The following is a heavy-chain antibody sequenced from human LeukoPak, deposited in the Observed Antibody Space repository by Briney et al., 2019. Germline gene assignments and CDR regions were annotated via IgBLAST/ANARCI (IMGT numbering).Heavy chain of an antibody. CDR2: IRPDGDRT. Sequence: GGSLRLSCAAAGFTFSTYAITSVRQGPGKWLEWVSSIRPDGDRTYYANSVRGRFTIYRDNSKDTVYLQINGLRVDDTAVYYCAREQSGTRGWYTVDYWGQGTLVTVSS. V-gene: IGHV3-23*01. J-gene: IGHJ4*02. CDR1: GFTFSTYA. CDR3: AREQSGTRGWYTVDY. D-gene: IGHD6-19*01.